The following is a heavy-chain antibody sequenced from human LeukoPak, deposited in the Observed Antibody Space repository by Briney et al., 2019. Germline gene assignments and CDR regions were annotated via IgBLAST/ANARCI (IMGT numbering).Heavy chain of an antibody. J-gene: IGHJ1*01. V-gene: IGHV3-48*02. Sequence: PGGSLRLSCAASGFTFSSYSMNWVRQAPGKGLEWISYIRSSTSTIYYADSVKGRFTISRDNAKNSLYLQMNSLRDEDTAVYYCARAQYYDSSGYYYEDYFQHWGQGTLVTVSS. CDR1: GFTFSSYS. CDR3: ARAQYYDSSGYYYEDYFQH. CDR2: IRSSTSTI. D-gene: IGHD3-22*01.